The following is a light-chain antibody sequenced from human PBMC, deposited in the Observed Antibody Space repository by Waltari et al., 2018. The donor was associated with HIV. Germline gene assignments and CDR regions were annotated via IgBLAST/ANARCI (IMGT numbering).Light chain of an antibody. CDR1: SSDVCGYNH. V-gene: IGLV2-8*01. CDR2: EVS. CDR3: SSYADNNTYDV. Sequence: QSALTQPRHSSGPAEQSVSISCHDTSSDVCGYNHVSWYQQHPGKAPKLMIYEVSKRPSGVPDRFSCSKSGNTASLTVSGLQAEDEADYYCSSYADNNTYDVFGTGTKVTVL. J-gene: IGLJ1*01.